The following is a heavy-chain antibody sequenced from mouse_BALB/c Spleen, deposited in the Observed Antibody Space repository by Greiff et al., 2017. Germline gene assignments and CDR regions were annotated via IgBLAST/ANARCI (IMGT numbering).Heavy chain of an antibody. D-gene: IGHD2-14*01. V-gene: IGHV3-6*02. CDR1: GYSITSGYY. Sequence: ESGPGLVKPSQSLSLTCSVTGYSITSGYYWNWIRQFPGNKLEWMGYISYDGSNNYNPSLKNRISITRDTSKNQFFLKLNSVTTEDTATYYCARDRYDEEDYAMDYWGQGTSVTVSS. CDR2: ISYDGSN. CDR3: ARDRYDEEDYAMDY. J-gene: IGHJ4*01.